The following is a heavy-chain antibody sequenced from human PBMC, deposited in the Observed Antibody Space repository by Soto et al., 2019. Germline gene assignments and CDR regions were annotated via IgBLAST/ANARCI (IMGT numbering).Heavy chain of an antibody. V-gene: IGHV4-39*01. D-gene: IGHD2-21*02. J-gene: IGHJ4*02. Sequence: SETLSLTCTVSGGSINSRSYYWGWIRQSPGKGLEWIGSIYYSGSTYYNPSLKSRVAMSVDTSKNQFSLKLRSVSAADTAVYYCARQRTSVVTQAYFDDWGQGSLVTVSS. CDR2: IYYSGST. CDR3: ARQRTSVVTQAYFDD. CDR1: GGSINSRSYY.